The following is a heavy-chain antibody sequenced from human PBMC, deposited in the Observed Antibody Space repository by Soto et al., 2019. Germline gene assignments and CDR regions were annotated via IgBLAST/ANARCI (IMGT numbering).Heavy chain of an antibody. D-gene: IGHD6-25*01. CDR3: AREGGAAPRARREWYLDL. Sequence: QVHLVQSGAEVKKPGASVTVSCTTSGYTLTDYYMHWVRQAPGQGLEWMAWINPPTGDTGIAERFQGRVTMTRYTSTNTAHRVLTSLTSDDTAIYYCAREGGAAPRARREWYLDLWGRGSLVTVSS. CDR1: GYTLTDYY. J-gene: IGHJ2*01. V-gene: IGHV1-2*02. CDR2: INPPTGDT.